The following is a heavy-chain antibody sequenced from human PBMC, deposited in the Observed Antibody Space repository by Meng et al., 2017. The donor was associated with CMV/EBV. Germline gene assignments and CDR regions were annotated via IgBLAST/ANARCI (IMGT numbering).Heavy chain of an antibody. Sequence: ASVKVSCKASGYTFTSYGISWVRQAPGQGLEWMGWISAYNGNTNYAQKLQGRVTMTTDTSTSTAYMELRSLRSDDTAVYYCATSARTGIVVVPAAYDYWGRGTLVTVSS. D-gene: IGHD2-2*01. V-gene: IGHV1-18*01. J-gene: IGHJ4*02. CDR3: ATSARTGIVVVPAAYDY. CDR1: GYTFTSYG. CDR2: ISAYNGNT.